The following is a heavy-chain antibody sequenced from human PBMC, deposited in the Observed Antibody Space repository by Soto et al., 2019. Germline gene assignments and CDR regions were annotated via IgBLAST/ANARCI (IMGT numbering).Heavy chain of an antibody. Sequence: QVQLMQSGAEVKKPGSSVKVSCKASGGTFTSYSITWVQQAPGQGLEWMGRIIPVLGLVNYAQKFQGRVTITADKSTTTAYMELRSLSSEDTAVYYCARDGLGTTRRYIDSWGQGTLVTVSS. CDR1: GGTFTSYS. V-gene: IGHV1-69*04. D-gene: IGHD1-1*01. CDR2: IIPVLGLV. J-gene: IGHJ4*02. CDR3: ARDGLGTTRRYIDS.